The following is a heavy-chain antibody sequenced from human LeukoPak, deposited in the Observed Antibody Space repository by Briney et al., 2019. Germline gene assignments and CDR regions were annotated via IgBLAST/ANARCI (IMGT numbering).Heavy chain of an antibody. CDR2: INHSGST. D-gene: IGHD6-13*01. CDR1: GGSFSGYY. J-gene: IGHJ4*01. CDR3: ARGLYSSSWYY. Sequence: SETLSLTCAVYGGSFSGYYWSWIRQPPGKGLEWIGEINHSGSTNYNPSLKSRVTISVDTSKNQFSLKLSSVTAADTAVYYCARGLYSSSWYYWGQEPWSPSPQ. V-gene: IGHV4-34*01.